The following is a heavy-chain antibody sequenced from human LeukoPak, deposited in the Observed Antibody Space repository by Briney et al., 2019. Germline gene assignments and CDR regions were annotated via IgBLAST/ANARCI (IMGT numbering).Heavy chain of an antibody. CDR1: GYTFTGYY. CDR3: AREGGPSLTIMVTNWFDP. Sequence: ASVKVSCKASGYTFTGYYMHWVRQAPGQGLEWMGWINPNTGGTNYAQKFQGRVSMTRDTSINTAYMELSRLTSDDTAVYYCAREGGPSLTIMVTNWFDPWGQGTLVTVSS. V-gene: IGHV1-2*02. D-gene: IGHD2-8*01. CDR2: INPNTGGT. J-gene: IGHJ5*02.